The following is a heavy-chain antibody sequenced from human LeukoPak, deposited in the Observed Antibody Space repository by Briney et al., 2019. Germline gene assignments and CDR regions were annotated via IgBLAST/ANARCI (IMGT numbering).Heavy chain of an antibody. J-gene: IGHJ4*02. CDR1: GFTVSTNY. Sequence: GGSLRLSCAASGFTVSTNYMSWVRQAPGKGLEWVSVIYSGGSTYYADSVKGRFTISRDNSKNTLYLQMNSLRAEDTAVYYCASNHDCSGGSCYSPFDYWGQGTLVTVSS. D-gene: IGHD2-15*01. CDR3: ASNHDCSGGSCYSPFDY. CDR2: IYSGGST. V-gene: IGHV3-53*01.